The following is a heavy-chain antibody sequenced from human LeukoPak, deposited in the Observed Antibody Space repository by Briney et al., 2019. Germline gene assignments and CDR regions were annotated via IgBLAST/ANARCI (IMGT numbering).Heavy chain of an antibody. CDR3: ARDPPYPYRLWFGEVLDY. D-gene: IGHD3-10*01. Sequence: ASVKVSCKASGYTFTSYGISWVRQAPGQGPEWMGWISTYNDNTNYAQKLQGRVTMTTDTSTSTAYMELRSLRSDDTAVYYCARDPPYPYRLWFGEVLDYWGQGTLVTVSS. J-gene: IGHJ4*02. CDR2: ISTYNDNT. CDR1: GYTFTSYG. V-gene: IGHV1-18*01.